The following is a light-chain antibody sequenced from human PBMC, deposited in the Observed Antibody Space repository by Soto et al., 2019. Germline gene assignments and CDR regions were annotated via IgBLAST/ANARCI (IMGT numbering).Light chain of an antibody. CDR2: EVT. V-gene: IGLV2-23*02. Sequence: QSALTQPASVSGSPGQSITISCTGTSSDVGAYNLVSWYQQHPGKAPRLIIYEVTQRPSGISSRFSGSKSGTTASLTISGLQAEDEADYYCCSFAGGRNVFGTETKLTVL. CDR1: SSDVGAYNL. J-gene: IGLJ1*01. CDR3: CSFAGGRNV.